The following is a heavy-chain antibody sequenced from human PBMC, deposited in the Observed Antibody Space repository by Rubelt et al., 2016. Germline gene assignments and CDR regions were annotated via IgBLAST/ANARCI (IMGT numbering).Heavy chain of an antibody. Sequence: QVPLVGSGGGVVQPGRSLRLSCVASGFTFSNFAMHWVRQAPGKGLEWVAVISDGGTVKDYTDSVKGRFTISRDNAKNALNLESSSLGAEDTAVYYCARARGYSNPLHYWGQGTLVTVSS. CDR1: GFTFSNFA. D-gene: IGHD4-11*01. CDR2: ISDGGTVK. CDR3: ARARGYSNPLHY. J-gene: IGHJ4*02. V-gene: IGHV3-30*14.